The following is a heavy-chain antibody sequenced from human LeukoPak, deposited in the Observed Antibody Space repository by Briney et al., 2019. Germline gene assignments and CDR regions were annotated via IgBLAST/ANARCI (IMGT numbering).Heavy chain of an antibody. D-gene: IGHD6-19*01. Sequence: SETLSLTCAVYGGSFSGYYWSWIRQPPGKGLEWIGEINHSGSTNYNPSLKSRVTISVDTSKNQFSLKLSSVTAADTAVYYCARFGSGWYYFDHWGQGTLVTVSS. CDR3: ARFGSGWYYFDH. CDR2: INHSGST. V-gene: IGHV4-34*01. CDR1: GGSFSGYY. J-gene: IGHJ4*02.